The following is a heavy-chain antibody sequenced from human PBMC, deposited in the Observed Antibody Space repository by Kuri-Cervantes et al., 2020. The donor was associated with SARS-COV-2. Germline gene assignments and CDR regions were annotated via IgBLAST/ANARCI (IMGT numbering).Heavy chain of an antibody. CDR1: GFTFSSYA. CDR3: AREGGDYGDYYYYGMDV. J-gene: IGHJ6*02. D-gene: IGHD4-17*01. Sequence: GGSLRLSCAASGFTFSSYAMSWVRQAPGKGLEWVSAISGSGGSTYYADSVKGRFTISRDNAKNSLYLQMNSLRAEDTAVYYCAREGGDYGDYYYYGMDVWGQGTTVTVSS. V-gene: IGHV3-23*01. CDR2: ISGSGGST.